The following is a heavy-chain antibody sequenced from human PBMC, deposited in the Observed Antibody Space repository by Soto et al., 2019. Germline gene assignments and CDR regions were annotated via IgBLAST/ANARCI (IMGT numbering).Heavy chain of an antibody. Sequence: VASVKVSCKASGYTFTDYAIHWVRQAPGQRLEWMGWINAGNGNTKSSQKFQGRVTITRDTSASTAYMELSSLRSEDTAVYYCARSAVSPFGGLIGPFDYWGQGNLVTVSS. D-gene: IGHD3-16*02. CDR1: GYTFTDYA. V-gene: IGHV1-3*01. CDR2: INAGNGNT. CDR3: ARSAVSPFGGLIGPFDY. J-gene: IGHJ4*02.